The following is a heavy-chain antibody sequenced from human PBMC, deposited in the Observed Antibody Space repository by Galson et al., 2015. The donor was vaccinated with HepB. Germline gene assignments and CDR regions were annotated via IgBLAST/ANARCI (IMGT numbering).Heavy chain of an antibody. CDR1: GSTLTELS. Sequence: SVKVSCKVSGSTLTELSMHWVRQAPGKGLEWMGGFDPEDGETIYAQKFQGRVTMTEDTSTDTAYMELSSLRSEDTAVYYCATMGGIVVVPAPAFDIWGQGTMVTVSS. J-gene: IGHJ3*02. CDR2: FDPEDGET. D-gene: IGHD2-2*01. V-gene: IGHV1-24*01. CDR3: ATMGGIVVVPAPAFDI.